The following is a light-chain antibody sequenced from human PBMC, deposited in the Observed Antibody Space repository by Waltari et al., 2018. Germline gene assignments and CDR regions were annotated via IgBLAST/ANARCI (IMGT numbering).Light chain of an antibody. V-gene: IGLV1-36*01. CDR2: YDD. J-gene: IGLJ6*01. CDR3: AAWDDSLNGHV. Sequence: QSVLTQPPSVSEAPRQRVTISCSGSSSNIGHNALNWYQQLPGKAPKLLIYYDDLLPSGVSDRFSGSKSGTSASLAISGLQSEDEADYYCAAWDDSLNGHVFGSGTKVTVL. CDR1: SSNIGHNA.